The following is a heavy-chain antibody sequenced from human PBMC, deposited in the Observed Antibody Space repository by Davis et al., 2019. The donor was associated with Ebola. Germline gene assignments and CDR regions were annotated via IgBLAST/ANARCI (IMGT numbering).Heavy chain of an antibody. CDR2: IYYSGNT. J-gene: IGHJ4*02. CDR3: ARALYSGNFYYFDY. V-gene: IGHV4-59*01. D-gene: IGHD1-26*01. Sequence: SETLSLTCTVSGGSISSYYWSWIRQPPGKGLEWIGYIYYSGNTNYNPSLKSRVTISVDTSKKQFSLKLTSVTAADTAVYYCARALYSGNFYYFDYWGQGTLVTVSS. CDR1: GGSISSYY.